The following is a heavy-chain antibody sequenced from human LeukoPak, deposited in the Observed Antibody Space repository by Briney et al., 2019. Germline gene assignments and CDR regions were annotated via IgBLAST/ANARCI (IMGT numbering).Heavy chain of an antibody. Sequence: PSEALSLTCTVSGGSISSYYWSWIRQPPGKGLEWIGYIYYSGSTNYNPSLKSRVTISVDASKNQFSLKLSSVTAADTAVYYCARDIPYYYDSSGYFDYWGQGTLVTVSS. J-gene: IGHJ4*02. V-gene: IGHV4-59*12. D-gene: IGHD3-22*01. CDR2: IYYSGST. CDR3: ARDIPYYYDSSGYFDY. CDR1: GGSISSYY.